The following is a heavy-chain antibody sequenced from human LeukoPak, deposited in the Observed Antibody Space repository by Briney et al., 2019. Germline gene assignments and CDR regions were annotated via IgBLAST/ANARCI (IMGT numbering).Heavy chain of an antibody. Sequence: ASVKVSCKASGYTFTSYDINWVRQAPGQGLEWMGWMNPNSGNTGYAQKFQGRVTITRNTSISTAYMELSSLRSEDTAVYYCARARYGGYSYGYYHYYYMDVWGKGTTVTVSS. CDR1: GYTFTSYD. CDR2: MNPNSGNT. CDR3: ARARYGGYSYGYYHYYYMDV. V-gene: IGHV1-8*03. D-gene: IGHD5-18*01. J-gene: IGHJ6*03.